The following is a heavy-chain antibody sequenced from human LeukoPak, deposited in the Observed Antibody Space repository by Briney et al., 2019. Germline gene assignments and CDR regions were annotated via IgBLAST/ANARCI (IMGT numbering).Heavy chain of an antibody. J-gene: IGHJ3*02. Sequence: SSQTLSLTCTVSGDSINSGNYYWSWIRQPPGKGLEGIGDMYYSGRKYNNPSLKSRVTVSVDTSKNQFSLNLSSVTAADTAVYYCARGSYDFWSGYSDPFDIWGQGTLATVSS. CDR2: MYYSGRK. CDR1: GDSINSGNYY. V-gene: IGHV4-30-4*01. CDR3: ARGSYDFWSGYSDPFDI. D-gene: IGHD3-3*01.